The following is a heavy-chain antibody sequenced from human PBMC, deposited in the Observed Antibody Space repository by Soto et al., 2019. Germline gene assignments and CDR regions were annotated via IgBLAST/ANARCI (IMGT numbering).Heavy chain of an antibody. V-gene: IGHV1-24*01. CDR2: FDPEDGET. Sequence: ASVKVSCKVSGYTLTELSMHWVRHAPGKGLEWMGGFDPEDGETIYAQKFQGRVTMTEDTSTDTAYMELSSLRSGDTAVYYCATWANGYSSSWQYYFDYWGQGTLVTVSS. J-gene: IGHJ4*02. CDR3: ATWANGYSSSWQYYFDY. D-gene: IGHD6-13*01. CDR1: GYTLTELS.